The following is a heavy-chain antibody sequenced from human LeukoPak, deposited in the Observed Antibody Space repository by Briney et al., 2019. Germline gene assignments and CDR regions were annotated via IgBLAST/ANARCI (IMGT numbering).Heavy chain of an antibody. CDR1: GGSISSRNYY. CDR3: ARDLYDFWSGFVH. J-gene: IGHJ4*02. Sequence: PSETLSLTCTVSGGSISSRNYYWGWIRQPPGKGLEWIGTSYYSGSTYYNPSLKSRVTISVDTSKNQFFLKLSSVTAADTAVYYCARDLYDFWSGFVHWGQGTLVTLSS. CDR2: SYYSGST. V-gene: IGHV4-39*07. D-gene: IGHD3-3*01.